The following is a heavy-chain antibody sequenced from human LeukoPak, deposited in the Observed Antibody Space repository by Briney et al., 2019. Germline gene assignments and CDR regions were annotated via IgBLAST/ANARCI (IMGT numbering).Heavy chain of an antibody. CDR2: ISAYNGNT. V-gene: IGHV1-18*01. CDR3: ARDRDLWFGELRDAFDI. J-gene: IGHJ3*02. Sequence: ASVKVSCKASGYTFTSYGISWVRQAPGQGLEWMGWISAYNGNTNYAQKLQGRVTMTTDTSTSTAYMELRSLRSDDTAVYYCARDRDLWFGELRDAFDIWGQGTMVTVSS. CDR1: GYTFTSYG. D-gene: IGHD3-10*01.